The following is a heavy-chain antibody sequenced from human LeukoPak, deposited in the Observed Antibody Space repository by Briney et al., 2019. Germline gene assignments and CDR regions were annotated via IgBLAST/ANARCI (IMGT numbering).Heavy chain of an antibody. CDR3: ARDAPYSSSSIVDY. CDR2: ISSSGSTI. D-gene: IGHD6-6*01. V-gene: IGHV3-11*01. J-gene: IGHJ4*02. Sequence: LEWVSYISSSGSTIYYADSVKGRFTISRDNAKNSLYLQMNSLRAEDAAVYYCARDAPYSSSSIVDYWGQGTLVTVSS.